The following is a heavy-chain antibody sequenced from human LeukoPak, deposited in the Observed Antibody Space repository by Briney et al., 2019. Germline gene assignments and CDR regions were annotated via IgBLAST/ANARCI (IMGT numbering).Heavy chain of an antibody. CDR1: GGSISSYY. Sequence: SETLSLTCTVSGGSISSYYWSWIRQPPGKGLEWIGYIYYSGSTNYNPSLKSRVTISVDTSKNQFSLKLRSVTAADTAVYYCATDLWPYSSSTSCYASRDYYYGMDVWGQGTTVTVSS. D-gene: IGHD2-2*01. CDR2: IYYSGST. V-gene: IGHV4-59*01. CDR3: ATDLWPYSSSTSCYASRDYYYGMDV. J-gene: IGHJ6*02.